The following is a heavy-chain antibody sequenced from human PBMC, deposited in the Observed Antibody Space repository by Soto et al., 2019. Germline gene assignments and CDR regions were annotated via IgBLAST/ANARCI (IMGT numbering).Heavy chain of an antibody. CDR3: ATRTYSYGYGPNWFDP. V-gene: IGHV1-8*01. CDR1: GYTFTSYD. Sequence: ASVKVSCKASGYTFTSYDINWVRQATGQGLEWMGWMNPNSGNTGYAQKFQGRVTMTEDTSTDTAYMELSSLRSEDTAVYYCATRTYSYGYGPNWFDPWGQGTLVTVSS. D-gene: IGHD5-18*01. J-gene: IGHJ5*02. CDR2: MNPNSGNT.